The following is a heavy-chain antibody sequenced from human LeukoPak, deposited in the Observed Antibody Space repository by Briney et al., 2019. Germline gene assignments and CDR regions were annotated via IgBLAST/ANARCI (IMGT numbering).Heavy chain of an antibody. CDR3: ARICCPASATWYPDDY. D-gene: IGHD6-13*01. CDR1: GYTFTTSG. CDR2: ISAYNGLT. V-gene: IGHV1-18*01. J-gene: IGHJ4*02. Sequence: GASVKVSCKASGYTFTTSGISWVRQAPGQRLEWMGWISAYNGLTEFAQKFQGRVTLTSDTSTTTAYMELRSLTSDDTAVYYCARICCPASATWYPDDYWGQGTLVTVSS.